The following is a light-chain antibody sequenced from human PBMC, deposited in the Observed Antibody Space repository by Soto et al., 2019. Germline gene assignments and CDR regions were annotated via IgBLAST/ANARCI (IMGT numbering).Light chain of an antibody. Sequence: EIVMTQSPATLSVSPGETVTLSCRASQSVSTSVAWYQQKPGQAPRLLIYAAFTRATAVPARFSGSGSGTEFALTISGLQSEDFAVYHCQQHKDWPLTFGGGTKVDI. CDR1: QSVSTS. V-gene: IGKV3-15*01. CDR3: QQHKDWPLT. J-gene: IGKJ4*01. CDR2: AAF.